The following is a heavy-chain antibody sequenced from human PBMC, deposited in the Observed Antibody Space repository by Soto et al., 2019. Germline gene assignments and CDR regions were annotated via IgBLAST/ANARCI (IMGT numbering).Heavy chain of an antibody. D-gene: IGHD6-19*01. CDR2: INPSGGST. CDR3: ARDSYSSGWYGGRYYYYGMDV. Sequence: DSVKVSCKASGYTFTSYYMHWVRQAPGQGLEWMGIINPSGGSTSYAQKFQGRVIMTRDTSTSTVYMELSSLRSEGTAVYYCARDSYSSGWYGGRYYYYGMDVWGQGTTVTVSS. J-gene: IGHJ6*02. V-gene: IGHV1-46*01. CDR1: GYTFTSYY.